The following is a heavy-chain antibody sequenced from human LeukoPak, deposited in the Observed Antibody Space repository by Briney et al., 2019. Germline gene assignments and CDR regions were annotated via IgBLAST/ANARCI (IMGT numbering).Heavy chain of an antibody. D-gene: IGHD5-12*01. V-gene: IGHV3-11*01. Sequence: GGSLRLSCAASGFTFSDYSMSWIRQAPGKGLEWVSYISSSGSTIYYADSVKGRFTISRDNAKNSLYLQMNSLRAEDTAVYYCARDLSPRWMATTSDYYYGMDVWGQGTTVTVSS. CDR3: ARDLSPRWMATTSDYYYGMDV. J-gene: IGHJ6*02. CDR1: GFTFSDYS. CDR2: ISSSGSTI.